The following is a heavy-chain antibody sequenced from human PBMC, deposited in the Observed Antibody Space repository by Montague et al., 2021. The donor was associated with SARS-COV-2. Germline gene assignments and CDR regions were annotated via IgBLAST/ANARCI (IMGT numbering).Heavy chain of an antibody. D-gene: IGHD3-10*01. CDR1: GFSLSTTGMS. CDR3: ARQGNSGNLIDY. Sequence: LVKPTQTLTLTCTFSGFSLSTTGMSVGWIRQPPGKGLEWIGNIYYSGNTHYNPPLKSRVTISVDTSKNQFSLTLSSVTAADTAIYYCARQGNSGNLIDYWGQGTLVTVSS. V-gene: IGHV4-39*01. CDR2: IYYSGNT. J-gene: IGHJ4*02.